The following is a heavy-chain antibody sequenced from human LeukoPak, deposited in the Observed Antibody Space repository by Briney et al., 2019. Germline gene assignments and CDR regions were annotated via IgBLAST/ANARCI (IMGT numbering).Heavy chain of an antibody. CDR1: GFTFSTYW. CDR2: INSDGSST. CDR3: ARDPPEWELPQDY. J-gene: IGHJ4*02. Sequence: SGGSLRLSCAAYGFTFSTYWMHWVRQAAGKELVWVSRINSDGSSTSYADSVKGRFTISRDNAKNTLYLQMNSLRGEDTAVYYCARDPPEWELPQDYWGRGTLVAVSS. V-gene: IGHV3-74*01. D-gene: IGHD1-26*01.